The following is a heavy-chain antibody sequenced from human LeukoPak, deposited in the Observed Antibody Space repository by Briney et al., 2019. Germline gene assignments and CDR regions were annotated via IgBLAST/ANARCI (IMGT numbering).Heavy chain of an antibody. CDR2: IKFDGTLA. CDR1: GFTFSTYW. D-gene: IGHD3-16*01. V-gene: IGHV3-74*01. CDR3: VTGHYDSRMYFDL. Sequence: PGGSLRLSCTASGFTFSTYWIHWVRQAPGKGLVWVSQIKFDGTLASYADSVKGRFTISRDNANNTPYLQMNSLGTEDTAVYYCVTGHYDSRMYFDLWGRGTLVTVSS. J-gene: IGHJ2*01.